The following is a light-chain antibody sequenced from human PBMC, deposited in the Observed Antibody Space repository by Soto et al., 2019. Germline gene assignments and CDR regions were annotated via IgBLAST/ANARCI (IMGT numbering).Light chain of an antibody. J-gene: IGLJ1*01. Sequence: QSVLTQPASVSGSPGQSITISCTGTSSDVGNYKYVSWYQQHPGKAPKLMIYEVSNRPSGVSNRFSGSKSGNTASLTISGLQAEEETDYYCFSYTSSGTYVFGTGTKVTLL. V-gene: IGLV2-14*01. CDR2: EVS. CDR3: FSYTSSGTYV. CDR1: SSDVGNYKY.